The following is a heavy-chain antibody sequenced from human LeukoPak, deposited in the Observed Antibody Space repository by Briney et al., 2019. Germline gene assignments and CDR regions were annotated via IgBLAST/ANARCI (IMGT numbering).Heavy chain of an antibody. CDR3: AKESESYDSSGSTFDY. CDR1: GFTFSSYG. D-gene: IGHD3-22*01. V-gene: IGHV3-30*18. J-gene: IGHJ4*02. Sequence: GGSLRLSCAASGFTFSSYGMHWVRQAPGKGLEWVAVISYDGSNKYYADSVKGRFTISRDNSKNTLYLQMNSLRAEDTAVYFCAKESESYDSSGSTFDYWGQGTLVTVSS. CDR2: ISYDGSNK.